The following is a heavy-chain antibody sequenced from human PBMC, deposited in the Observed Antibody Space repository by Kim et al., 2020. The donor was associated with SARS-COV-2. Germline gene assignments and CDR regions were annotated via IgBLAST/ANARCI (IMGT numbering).Heavy chain of an antibody. D-gene: IGHD6-13*01. CDR3: ARGMVAAAGYYYYGMDV. V-gene: IGHV3-48*03. Sequence: SVKGRFTISRDNAKNSLYLQRNSRRAEDTAVYYCARGMVAAAGYYYYGMDVWGQGTTVTVSS. J-gene: IGHJ6*02.